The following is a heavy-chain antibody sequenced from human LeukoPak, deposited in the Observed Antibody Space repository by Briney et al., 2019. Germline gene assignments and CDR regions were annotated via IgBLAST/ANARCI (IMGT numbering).Heavy chain of an antibody. CDR2: INHSGST. Sequence: SETLSLTCAVYGGSFSGYYWSWIRQPPGKGLEWIGEINHSGSTNYNPSLKSRVTISVDTSKNQFSLKLSSVTAADTAVYYCARTGRFGELYLGYWGQGTLVTVSS. J-gene: IGHJ4*02. CDR3: ARTGRFGELYLGY. D-gene: IGHD3-10*01. V-gene: IGHV4-34*01. CDR1: GGSFSGYY.